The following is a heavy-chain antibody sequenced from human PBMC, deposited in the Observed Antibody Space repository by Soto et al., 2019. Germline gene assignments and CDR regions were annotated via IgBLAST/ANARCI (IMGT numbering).Heavy chain of an antibody. D-gene: IGHD6-6*01. CDR1: GGSVSSDTHY. Sequence: SETLSLTCTVSGGSVSSDTHYWSWIRQPPGKRLEWIGFIYSSGSTNYNPSLKSRVTISVDTSKHQFSLKLSSVTAADTAVYYCARVPLDYSNSHYFDFWGQGALVTVSS. V-gene: IGHV4-61*01. CDR3: ARVPLDYSNSHYFDF. CDR2: IYSSGST. J-gene: IGHJ4*02.